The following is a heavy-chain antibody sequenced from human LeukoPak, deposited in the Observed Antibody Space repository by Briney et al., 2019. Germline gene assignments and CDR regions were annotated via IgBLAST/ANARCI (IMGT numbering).Heavy chain of an antibody. CDR1: GFTFSNYG. J-gene: IGHJ4*02. CDR2: IAYDGSQK. CDR3: AKEIAERYTSSWPFDY. Sequence: PGGSLRLSCAASGFTFSNYGMHWVRQAPGKGLEWVAVIAYDGSQKYYADSVKGRFTISRDNSKNTLYLQINSLRTEDTAVYYCAKEIAERYTSSWPFDYWGQGTLVTVSS. D-gene: IGHD6-13*01. V-gene: IGHV3-30*18.